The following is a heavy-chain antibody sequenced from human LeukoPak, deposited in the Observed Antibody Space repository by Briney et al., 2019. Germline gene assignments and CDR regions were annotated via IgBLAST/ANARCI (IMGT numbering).Heavy chain of an antibody. V-gene: IGHV1-2*02. CDR2: VNPYSGAT. Sequence: ASVNVSCKASGYTFTDYYVHWVRQAPGQGLEWMGWVNPYSGATNFALKFQGRVTMTRDTSITTAYMDLTRLTSDDTAVYYCARIRGGNNYHFDSWGQGTLVTVSS. J-gene: IGHJ4*02. D-gene: IGHD1-26*01. CDR3: ARIRGGNNYHFDS. CDR1: GYTFTDYY.